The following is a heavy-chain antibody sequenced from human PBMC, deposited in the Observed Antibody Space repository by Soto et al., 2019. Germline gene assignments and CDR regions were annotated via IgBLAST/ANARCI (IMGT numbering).Heavy chain of an antibody. V-gene: IGHV3-30-3*01. D-gene: IGHD2-15*01. CDR2: ISYDGSNK. J-gene: IGHJ5*02. CDR1: GFTFSSYA. Sequence: GGSLRLSCAASGFTFSSYAMHWVRQAPGKGLEWVAVISYDGSNKYYADSVKGRFTISRYNSKNTLYLQMNSLRAEDTDVYYCARVGVVVVAAKGFDPWGQGTLVTVSS. CDR3: ARVGVVVVAAKGFDP.